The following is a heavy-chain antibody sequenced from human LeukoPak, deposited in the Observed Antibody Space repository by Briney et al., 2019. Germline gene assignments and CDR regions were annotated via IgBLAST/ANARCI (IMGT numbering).Heavy chain of an antibody. CDR1: GGSISSSSYY. J-gene: IGHJ4*02. CDR3: ASEKDCSGGSCPFDY. V-gene: IGHV4-39*01. Sequence: SETLSLTCTVSGGSISSSSYYWGWIRQPPGKGLEWIGSIYYSGSTYYDPSLKSRVTISVDTPKNQFSLKLSSVTAADTAVYYCASEKDCSGGSCPFDYWGQGTPVTVSS. D-gene: IGHD2-15*01. CDR2: IYYSGST.